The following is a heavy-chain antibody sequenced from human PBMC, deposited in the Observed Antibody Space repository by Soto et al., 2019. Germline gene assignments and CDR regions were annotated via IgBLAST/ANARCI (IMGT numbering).Heavy chain of an antibody. J-gene: IGHJ4*02. CDR1: GYTFIHYY. CDR3: ARSLLQGDF. V-gene: IGHV1-46*01. Sequence: QVQLVQSGAEVKKPGASVKVSCKASGYTFIHYYIHWVRQAPGQGLEWMAIINPNGGSTNYAQKFRGRVTVTSDTSTTXVSMELNSLGSDDTAVYFCARSLLQGDFWGQGTLVTV. D-gene: IGHD2-21*01. CDR2: INPNGGST.